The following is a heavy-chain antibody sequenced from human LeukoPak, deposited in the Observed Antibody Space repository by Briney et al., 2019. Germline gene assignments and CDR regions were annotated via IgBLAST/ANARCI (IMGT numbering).Heavy chain of an antibody. D-gene: IGHD1-26*01. CDR2: IYTSGST. J-gene: IGHJ4*02. CDR3: AREFVGSGSSTFDY. CDR1: GGSISSGSYY. Sequence: SETLSLTCTVSGGSISSGSYYWSWIRQPAGKGLEWIGRIYTSGSTNYNPSLKSRVTISVDTSKNQFSLKLSSVTAADTAVYYCAREFVGSGSSTFDYWGQGTLVTVSS. V-gene: IGHV4-61*02.